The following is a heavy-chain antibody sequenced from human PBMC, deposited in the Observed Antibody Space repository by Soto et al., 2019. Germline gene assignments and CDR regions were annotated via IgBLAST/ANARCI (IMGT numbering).Heavy chain of an antibody. CDR2: IYYSGST. Sequence: SETLSLSCTVSGGSISSGGYYWSWIRQHTGKGLEWIGYIYYSGSTYYNPSLKSRVTISVDTSKNQFSLKLSSVTAADTAVYYCARNCISTSCYPRFDPWGQGTLVTVSS. CDR3: ARNCISTSCYPRFDP. D-gene: IGHD2-2*01. CDR1: GGSISSGGYY. J-gene: IGHJ5*02. V-gene: IGHV4-31*03.